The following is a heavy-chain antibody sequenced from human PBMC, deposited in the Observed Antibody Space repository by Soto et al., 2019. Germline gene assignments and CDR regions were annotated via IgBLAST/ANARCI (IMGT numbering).Heavy chain of an antibody. CDR2: VSPYNGDT. V-gene: IGHV1-18*04. J-gene: IGHJ6*02. Sequence: VQLVQSGAEVKKPGASVKVSCKAFGYTFTTYGINWVRQAPGQGLEWMGWVSPYNGDTTYAQKVQGRVTMTTDTSTRTAYLELGSLRSDDTAVYYCAREVGHMDVWGQGTTVTVSS. CDR1: GYTFTTYG. CDR3: AREVGHMDV.